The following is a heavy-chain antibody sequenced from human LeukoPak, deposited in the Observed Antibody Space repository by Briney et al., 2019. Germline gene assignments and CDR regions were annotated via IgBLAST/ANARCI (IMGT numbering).Heavy chain of an antibody. CDR2: IYYSGSA. V-gene: IGHV4-31*03. Sequence: SETLSLTCTASGGSISSGGYYWSWIRQHPGKGLEWIGYIYYSGSAYYNPSLKSRVTISVDTSKNQFSLKLSSVTAADTAVYYCARSIRYYDSSGYYYNWFDPWGQGTLVTVSS. J-gene: IGHJ5*02. D-gene: IGHD3-22*01. CDR3: ARSIRYYDSSGYYYNWFDP. CDR1: GGSISSGGYY.